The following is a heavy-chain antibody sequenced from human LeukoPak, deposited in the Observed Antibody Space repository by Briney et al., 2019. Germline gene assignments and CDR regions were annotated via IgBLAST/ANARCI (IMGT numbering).Heavy chain of an antibody. CDR1: GFTFSSYS. J-gene: IGHJ4*02. CDR3: AKDDDSSGSFDY. Sequence: GGSLRLSCAASGFTFSSYSMNWVRQAPGKGLEWVSSISSSSSYIYYADSVKGRFTISRDNAKNSLYLQMNSLRAEDTAVYYCAKDDDSSGSFDYWGQGTLVTVSS. CDR2: ISSSSSYI. V-gene: IGHV3-21*04. D-gene: IGHD3-22*01.